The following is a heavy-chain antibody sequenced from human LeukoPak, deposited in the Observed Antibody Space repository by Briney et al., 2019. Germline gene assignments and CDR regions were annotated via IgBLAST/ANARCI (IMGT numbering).Heavy chain of an antibody. D-gene: IGHD6-13*01. CDR1: GFAVSGYW. Sequence: GGFLRLSCAVSGFAVSGYWMSWVRQGPGKGLEWVANINQDGSEKYYVDSVKGRFTISRDNAENSLFLQMSSLRVEDTAVYYCAREWQGGIAAAGTRIEGDYWGQGTLVAVSS. J-gene: IGHJ4*02. V-gene: IGHV3-7*01. CDR3: AREWQGGIAAAGTRIEGDY. CDR2: INQDGSEK.